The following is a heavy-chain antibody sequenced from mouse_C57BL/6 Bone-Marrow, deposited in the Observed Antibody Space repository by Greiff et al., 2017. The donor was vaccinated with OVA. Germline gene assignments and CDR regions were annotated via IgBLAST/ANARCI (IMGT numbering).Heavy chain of an antibody. CDR3: AREDAPACFAY. Sequence: VQLKQPGPELVKPGASVKLSCKASGYSFTDYYMNWVTQSNGKSLEWIGEINPNYGTTSYNQKFKGKATLTVDKSSSTAYMQLNSLTSEDSAVYYCAREDAPACFAYWGQGTLVTVSA. CDR2: INPNYGTT. V-gene: IGHV1-39*01. J-gene: IGHJ3*01. CDR1: GYSFTDYY.